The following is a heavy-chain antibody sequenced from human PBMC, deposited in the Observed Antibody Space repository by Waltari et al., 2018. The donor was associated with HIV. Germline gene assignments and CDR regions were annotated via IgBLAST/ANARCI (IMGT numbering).Heavy chain of an antibody. J-gene: IGHJ2*01. Sequence: QLQLQESGPGLVKPSETLSSTCPVPGGSISSSSYYWGWYRQPPGKGLEWIGSIYYSGSTYYNPSLKSRVTISVDTSKNQFSLKLSSVTAADTAVYYCARVQTGVDTAMVNRYFDLWGRGTLVTVSS. V-gene: IGHV4-39*01. CDR3: ARVQTGVDTAMVNRYFDL. CDR2: IYYSGST. D-gene: IGHD5-18*01. CDR1: GGSISSSSYY.